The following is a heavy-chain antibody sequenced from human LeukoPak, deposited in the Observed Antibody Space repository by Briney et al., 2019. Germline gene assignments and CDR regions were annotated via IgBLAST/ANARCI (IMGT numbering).Heavy chain of an antibody. J-gene: IGHJ4*02. CDR2: ISSSGSTI. V-gene: IGHV3-48*03. CDR1: GFTFSSYE. D-gene: IGHD3-22*01. CDR3: AKDISPYYYDSSGYYFSFVN. Sequence: GGSLRLSCAASGFTFSSYEMNWVRQAPGKGLEWVSYISSSGSTIYYADSVKGRFTISRDNAKNSLYLQMNSLRAEDMALYYCAKDISPYYYDSSGYYFSFVNWGQGTLVTVSS.